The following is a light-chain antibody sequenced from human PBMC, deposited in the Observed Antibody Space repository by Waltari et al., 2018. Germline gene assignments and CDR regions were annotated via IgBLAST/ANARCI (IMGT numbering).Light chain of an antibody. CDR2: DVS. CDR3: SSYTSSSTQV. Sequence: QSALTQPASVSGSPGQSITISCTGTSSDLGGYNHVSWYQPHPDKAPQLMIYDVSNRPSGISNRFSGSKSGNTASLTISGLQTEDEADYYCSSYTSSSTQVFGTGTKVTVL. J-gene: IGLJ1*01. V-gene: IGLV2-14*03. CDR1: SSDLGGYNH.